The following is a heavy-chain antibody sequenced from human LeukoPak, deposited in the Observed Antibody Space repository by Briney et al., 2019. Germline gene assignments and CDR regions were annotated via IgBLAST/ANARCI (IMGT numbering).Heavy chain of an antibody. CDR2: IYYSGST. J-gene: IGHJ4*02. CDR1: GGSISSYY. D-gene: IGHD3-10*01. Sequence: SETLSLTCTVSGGSISSYYWSWIRQPPGKGLEWIGYIYYSGSTNSNPSLKSRVTISVDTSKNQFSLKLSSVTAADTALYYCAKHYMGSSYNHGLDCWGQGTLVTVSS. CDR3: AKHYMGSSYNHGLDC. V-gene: IGHV4-59*08.